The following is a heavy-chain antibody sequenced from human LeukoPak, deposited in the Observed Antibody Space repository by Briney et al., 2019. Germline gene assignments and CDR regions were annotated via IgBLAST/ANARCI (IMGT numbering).Heavy chain of an antibody. CDR3: ARGTRMVRFLYRPFDY. J-gene: IGHJ4*02. CDR1: GGSFSGYY. V-gene: IGHV4-34*01. Sequence: PSETLSLTCAVYGGSFSGYYWSWIRQPPGKGLEWIGEINHSGSTNYNPSLKSRVTISVDTSKNQFSLKLSSVTAADTAVYYCARGTRMVRFLYRPFDYWGQGTLVTVSS. CDR2: INHSGST. D-gene: IGHD3-10*01.